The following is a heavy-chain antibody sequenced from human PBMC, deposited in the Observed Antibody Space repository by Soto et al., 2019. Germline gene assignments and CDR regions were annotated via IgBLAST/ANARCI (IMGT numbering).Heavy chain of an antibody. J-gene: IGHJ6*02. CDR1: GYSFTSYW. D-gene: IGHD2-2*01. V-gene: IGHV5-10-1*01. Sequence: GESLKISCKGSGYSFTSYWISWVRQMPGKGLEWMGRIDPIDSYTTYSPSFQGHVTISTDKSINTAYLQWSSLKASDTVMYYCARRYCSSATCPRNYYGMDVWGQGTTVTVSS. CDR2: IDPIDSYT. CDR3: ARRYCSSATCPRNYYGMDV.